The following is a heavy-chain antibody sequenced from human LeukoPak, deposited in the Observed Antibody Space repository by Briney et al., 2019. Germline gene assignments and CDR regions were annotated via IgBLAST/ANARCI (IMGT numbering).Heavy chain of an antibody. CDR1: GGSISSYY. V-gene: IGHV4-59*01. Sequence: SETLSLTCTVSGGSISSYYWSWIRQPPGKGLEWIGYIYYSGSTNYNPSLKSRVTISVDTSKNQFSLKLSSVTAADTAVYYCARDDGTLPYYYMDVWGKGTTVTVSS. J-gene: IGHJ6*03. CDR3: ARDDGTLPYYYMDV. CDR2: IYYSGST.